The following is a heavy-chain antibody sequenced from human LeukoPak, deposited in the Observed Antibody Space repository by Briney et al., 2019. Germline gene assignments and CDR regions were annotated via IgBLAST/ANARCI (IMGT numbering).Heavy chain of an antibody. CDR1: GGSFSGYY. CDR2: INHSGST. Sequence: SETLSLTCAVYGGSFSGYYWSWIRQPPGKGLEWIGEINHSGSTNYNPSLKSRVTISVDTSKSQFSLKLSSVTAADTAVYYCAESNYDSSGYVDYWGQEPWSPSPQ. V-gene: IGHV4-34*01. D-gene: IGHD3-22*01. J-gene: IGHJ4*01. CDR3: AESNYDSSGYVDY.